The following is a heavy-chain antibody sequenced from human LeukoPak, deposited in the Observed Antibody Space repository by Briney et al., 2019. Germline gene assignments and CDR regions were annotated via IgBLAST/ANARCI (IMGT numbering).Heavy chain of an antibody. V-gene: IGHV3-7*01. Sequence: GGSLRLSYAASGFTFSSYWMSWVRQAPGKGLEWVANIKQDGSEKYYVDSVKGRFTISRDNAKNSLYLQMNSLRAEDTAVYYCSAWSSGWYNPGPFDYWGQGTLVTVSS. D-gene: IGHD6-19*01. CDR2: IKQDGSEK. CDR3: SAWSSGWYNPGPFDY. J-gene: IGHJ4*02. CDR1: GFTFSSYW.